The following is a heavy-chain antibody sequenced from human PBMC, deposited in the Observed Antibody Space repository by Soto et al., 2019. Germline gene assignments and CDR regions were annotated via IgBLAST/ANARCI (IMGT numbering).Heavy chain of an antibody. J-gene: IGHJ4*02. CDR2: IYYNGST. Sequence: LSLTCTFDGASIRSGDYYLTRVSQHPGKGLEWIGFIYYNGSTFYNPSLKSRLTISIDTSKNQFSLKLTSMTAADTAVYYCARGPYRGNAIAYWGQGTLVTGSS. CDR3: ARGPYRGNAIAY. V-gene: IGHV4-31*03. D-gene: IGHD2-15*01. CDR1: GASIRSGDYY.